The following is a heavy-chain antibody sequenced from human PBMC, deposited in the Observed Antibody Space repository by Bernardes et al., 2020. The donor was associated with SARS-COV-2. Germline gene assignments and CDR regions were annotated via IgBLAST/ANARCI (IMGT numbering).Heavy chain of an antibody. CDR1: GFTFSDYA. Sequence: GGSLRLSCAASGFTFSDYAMSWVRQAPGKGLEWVSGINSSGGRTNYADSVKGRFTISRDNSKNTLFLQMSSLRVEDTAVYFCAKFRLHETYYYDSSGYFYFDKWGLGTLVTVSS. J-gene: IGHJ4*02. D-gene: IGHD3-22*01. V-gene: IGHV3-23*01. CDR3: AKFRLHETYYYDSSGYFYFDK. CDR2: INSSGGRT.